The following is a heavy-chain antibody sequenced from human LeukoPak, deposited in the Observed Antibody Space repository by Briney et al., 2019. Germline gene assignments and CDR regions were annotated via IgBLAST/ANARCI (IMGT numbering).Heavy chain of an antibody. V-gene: IGHV1-69*04. CDR2: IIPILGIA. Sequence: EASVKVSCKASGGTFSSYAISWVRQAPGQGLEWMGRIIPILGIANYAQKFQGRVTITADKFTSTAYMELSSLRSEDTAVYYCARVSSSSSYYYGMDVWGQGTTVTVS. J-gene: IGHJ6*02. D-gene: IGHD6-6*01. CDR3: ARVSSSSSYYYGMDV. CDR1: GGTFSSYA.